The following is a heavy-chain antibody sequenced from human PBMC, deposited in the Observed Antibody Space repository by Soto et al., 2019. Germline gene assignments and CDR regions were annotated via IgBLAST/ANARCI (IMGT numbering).Heavy chain of an antibody. Sequence: SLRLSCAASGFTFSSYGMHWVRQAPGKGLEWVAVISYDGSNKYYADSVKGRFTISRDNSKNTLYLQMNSLRAEDTAVYYCAGSGYYHNSGMDVWGQGTTVTVSS. D-gene: IGHD3-22*01. CDR2: ISYDGSNK. J-gene: IGHJ6*02. CDR1: GFTFSSYG. V-gene: IGHV3-30*03. CDR3: AGSGYYHNSGMDV.